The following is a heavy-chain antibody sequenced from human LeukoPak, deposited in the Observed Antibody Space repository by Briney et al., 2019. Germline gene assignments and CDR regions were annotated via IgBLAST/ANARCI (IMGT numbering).Heavy chain of an antibody. CDR1: GFTVSSNY. D-gene: IGHD5-18*01. J-gene: IGHJ6*02. V-gene: IGHV3-66*01. Sequence: GGSLRLSCAASGFTVSSNYMSWVRQAPGKGLEWVSVIYSGGSTYYADSVKGRFTISRDNSKNTQYLQMNSLRAEDTAVYYCARDSRGYSYGLNYYYGMDVWGQGTTVTVSS. CDR3: ARDSRGYSYGLNYYYGMDV. CDR2: IYSGGST.